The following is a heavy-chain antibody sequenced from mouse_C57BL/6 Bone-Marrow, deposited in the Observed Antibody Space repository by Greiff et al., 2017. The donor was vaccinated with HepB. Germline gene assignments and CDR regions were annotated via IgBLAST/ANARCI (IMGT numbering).Heavy chain of an antibody. CDR1: GFTFSDYY. D-gene: IGHD1-1*01. V-gene: IGHV5-16*01. Sequence: EVKLMESEGGLVQPGSSMKLSCTASGFTFSDYYMAWVRQVPEKGLEWVANINYDGSSTYYLDSLKSRFIISRDNAKNILYLQMSSLKSEDTATYYCARYYPLPYFDYWGQGTTLTVSS. CDR2: INYDGSST. J-gene: IGHJ2*01. CDR3: ARYYPLPYFDY.